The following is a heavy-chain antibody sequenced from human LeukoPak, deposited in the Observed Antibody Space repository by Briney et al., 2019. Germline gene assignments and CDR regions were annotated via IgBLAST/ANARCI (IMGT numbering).Heavy chain of an antibody. CDR3: ARVNNWGSSSVHIDY. Sequence: ASVKVSCKASGYTFTGYYMHWVRQAPGQGLEWMGWINPNSGGTNYAQKFQGRVTMTRDTSISTAYVELSRLRSDDTAVYYCARVNNWGSSSVHIDYWGQGTLVTVSS. J-gene: IGHJ4*02. CDR2: INPNSGGT. D-gene: IGHD6-13*01. CDR1: GYTFTGYY. V-gene: IGHV1-2*02.